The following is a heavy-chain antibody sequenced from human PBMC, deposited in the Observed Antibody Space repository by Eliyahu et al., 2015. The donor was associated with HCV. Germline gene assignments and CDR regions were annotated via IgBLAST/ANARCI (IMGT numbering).Heavy chain of an antibody. V-gene: IGHV3-20*01. J-gene: IGHJ4*02. Sequence: EVQLVESGGILVRPGGSLRLXCAASGFIFDDFGMFWVRQAPGKGLEWVCGINWSGDTTTYADSVKGRFVISRDNAKNVLHLQMNSLRAEDTAVYRCTRGGNPQLFFDNWGQGTLVTVSS. CDR1: GFIFDDFG. CDR3: TRGGNPQLFFDN. D-gene: IGHD3-10*01. CDR2: INWSGDTT.